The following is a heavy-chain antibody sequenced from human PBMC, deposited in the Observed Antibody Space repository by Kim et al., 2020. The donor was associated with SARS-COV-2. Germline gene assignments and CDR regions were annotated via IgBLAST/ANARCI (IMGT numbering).Heavy chain of an antibody. D-gene: IGHD3-16*01. Sequence: DESDKYSVDSVTGRFTISRDNARNALYWQMDSLRAEDTALYYCARDWGGYWGQGTLVTVSS. CDR3: ARDWGGY. J-gene: IGHJ4*02. CDR2: DESDK. V-gene: IGHV3-7*01.